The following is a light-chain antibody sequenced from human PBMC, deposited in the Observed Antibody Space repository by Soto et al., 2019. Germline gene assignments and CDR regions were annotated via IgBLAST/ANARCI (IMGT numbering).Light chain of an antibody. CDR2: GAS. V-gene: IGKV3-15*01. Sequence: EIVLTQSPATLSLSPVERATLSCRASQSVSSYLAWYQQKPGQAPRLLIYGASTRAPGIPARFSGSGSGTEFTLTISSLQSEDFTVYSCLQYHNLWAFGQGTKVDIK. J-gene: IGKJ1*01. CDR1: QSVSSY. CDR3: LQYHNLWA.